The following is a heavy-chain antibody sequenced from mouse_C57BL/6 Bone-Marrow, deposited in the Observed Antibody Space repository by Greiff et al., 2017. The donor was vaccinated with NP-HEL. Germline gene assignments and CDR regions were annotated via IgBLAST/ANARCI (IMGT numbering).Heavy chain of an antibody. J-gene: IGHJ4*01. V-gene: IGHV1-81*01. CDR1: GYTFTSYG. Sequence: QVQLQQSGAELARPGASVKLSCKASGYTFTSYGISWVKQRTGQGLEWIGEIYPRSGNTYYNEKFKGKATLTADKSSSTAYMELRSLTSEDSAIYFCEREGITTVVADYAMDYWGQGTSVTVSS. D-gene: IGHD1-1*01. CDR3: EREGITTVVADYAMDY. CDR2: IYPRSGNT.